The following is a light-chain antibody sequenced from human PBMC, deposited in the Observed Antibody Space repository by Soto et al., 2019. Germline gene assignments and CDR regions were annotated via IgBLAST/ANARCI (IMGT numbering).Light chain of an antibody. V-gene: IGLV2-14*01. J-gene: IGLJ2*01. CDR3: SSYTTTSTVV. CDR1: SSDVGAYKY. Sequence: QSVLTQPASVSGSPGQSITISCTGTSSDVGAYKYVSWYQQNPGKAPKLMIFEVSNRPSGISNRFSGSKSGNTASLTISGLQDEDEADYYCSSYTTTSTVVFGGGTKVTVL. CDR2: EVS.